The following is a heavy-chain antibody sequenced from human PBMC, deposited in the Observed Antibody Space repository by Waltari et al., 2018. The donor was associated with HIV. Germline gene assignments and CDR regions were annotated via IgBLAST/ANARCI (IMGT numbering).Heavy chain of an antibody. CDR1: GGSISSSKYY. CDR3: ARGQRGDYNFWSLPNPNDGMDV. J-gene: IGHJ6*02. D-gene: IGHD3-3*01. CDR2: VYYKGDT. Sequence: LQLQGSGPGLVKPSETLSLTCPVPGGSISSSKYYWTGIRHSPGKGLEWVGNVYYKGDTNYKPSRKSRVAITVDASKNQFFLTLYSVTAADTATYFCARGQRGDYNFWSLPNPNDGMDVWRQGTTVSVSS. V-gene: IGHV4-39*07.